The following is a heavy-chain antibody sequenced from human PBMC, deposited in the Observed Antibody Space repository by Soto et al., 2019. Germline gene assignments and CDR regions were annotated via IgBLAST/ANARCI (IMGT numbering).Heavy chain of an antibody. CDR2: IYYSGST. V-gene: IGHV4-30-4*08. J-gene: IGHJ5*02. CDR3: VTRGGSSTSCRAYNWFDA. Sequence: PSETLSLTFTASGCSIISGHYYWSWIRQPPGRGLEWIGYIYYSGSTYYNPSLKSRATTSVDTSKHQFSMKLSSVTAADTAVYYFVTRGGSSTSCRAYNWFDAWGQGTLVTVPS. D-gene: IGHD2-2*01. CDR1: GCSIISGHYY.